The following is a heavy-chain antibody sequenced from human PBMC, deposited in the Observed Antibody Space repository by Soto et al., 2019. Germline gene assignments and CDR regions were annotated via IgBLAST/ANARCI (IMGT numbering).Heavy chain of an antibody. CDR1: GDSISNLDYF. CDR3: ARGRYCLTGRCFPNWFDS. Sequence: SETLSLTCSVSGDSISNLDYFWAWIRQPPGQALEYIGYIYKSATTYYNPSFESRVAISVDTSKSQFSLNLTSVTAADTAVYFCARGRYCLTGRCFPNWFDSWGQGALVTVSS. V-gene: IGHV4-30-4*01. CDR2: IYKSATT. J-gene: IGHJ5*01. D-gene: IGHD7-27*01.